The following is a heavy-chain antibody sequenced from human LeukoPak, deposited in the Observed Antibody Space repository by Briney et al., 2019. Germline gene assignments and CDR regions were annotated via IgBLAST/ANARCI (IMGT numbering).Heavy chain of an antibody. CDR2: IYYSGST. CDR1: GGSINNYY. Sequence: SETLSLTCTVSGGSINNYYWSWIRQPPGKGLEWIGYIYYSGSTNYNPSLKSRVTISIDTSKSQFPLKLSSVTAADTAVYYCARDFWSGYHLFDPWGQGTLVTVSS. CDR3: ARDFWSGYHLFDP. D-gene: IGHD3-3*01. J-gene: IGHJ5*02. V-gene: IGHV4-59*01.